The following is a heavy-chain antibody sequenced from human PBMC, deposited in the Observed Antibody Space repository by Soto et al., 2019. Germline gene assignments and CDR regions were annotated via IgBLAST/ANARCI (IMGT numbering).Heavy chain of an antibody. J-gene: IGHJ5*02. V-gene: IGHV4-30-4*01. CDR1: GGSISSGDYY. D-gene: IGHD2-21*02. CDR2: IYYSGST. Sequence: CTVSGGSISSGDYYWSWIRQPPGKGLEWIGYIYYSGSTYYNPSLKSRVTIVVDTSRNQFSLRLSSVTAADTAVYYCAREGGLAYCGGDCLYNWFDPWGQGTLVTVSS. CDR3: AREGGLAYCGGDCLYNWFDP.